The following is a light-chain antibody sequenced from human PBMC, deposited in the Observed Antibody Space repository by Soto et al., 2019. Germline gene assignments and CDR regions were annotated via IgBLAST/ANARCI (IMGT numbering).Light chain of an antibody. J-gene: IGKJ4*01. CDR1: RYITNS. CDR2: DAS. Sequence: DIQMTQSPSSLSAAVGDRVTITCQASRYITNSLHWFQQKPGKAPKLLIYDASILQAGVPSRFSGSGSGIDFTFTISSLQPEDIATYHCQQYDNLPLTFGGGTKVDIK. V-gene: IGKV1-33*01. CDR3: QQYDNLPLT.